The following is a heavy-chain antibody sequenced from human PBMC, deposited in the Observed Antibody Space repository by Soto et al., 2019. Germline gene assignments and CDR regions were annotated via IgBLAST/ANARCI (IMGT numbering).Heavy chain of an antibody. J-gene: IGHJ4*02. V-gene: IGHV4-39*01. D-gene: IGHD3-9*01. Sequence: QLQLQESGPGLVKPSETLSLTCSVSDDSINSDKYYWGWIRQPPGKGLEWIGSVYYRGNAYYNPSLQTRVTISLDKSKSQFSLKPSSLTAADSAVYFCARLEGLATITYYFDFWGPGALVTVSS. CDR1: DDSINSDKYY. CDR3: ARLEGLATITYYFDF. CDR2: VYYRGNA.